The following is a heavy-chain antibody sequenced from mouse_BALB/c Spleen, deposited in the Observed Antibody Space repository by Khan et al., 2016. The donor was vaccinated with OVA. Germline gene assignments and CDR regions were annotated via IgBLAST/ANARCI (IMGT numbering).Heavy chain of an antibody. CDR3: SREGDGGSLAY. Sequence: EVELVESGGGFMKPGGSLTLSCATSGFTFTDYYMYWVRQTPEKRLEWVAYISNRGTTPYYSDTVRGRFTLSRDNAKNTLYLQMSRLKSEDTAIDYCSREGDGGSLAYWGQGTLVTVSA. CDR2: ISNRGTTP. J-gene: IGHJ3*01. D-gene: IGHD1-1*02. CDR1: GFTFTDYY. V-gene: IGHV5-12*02.